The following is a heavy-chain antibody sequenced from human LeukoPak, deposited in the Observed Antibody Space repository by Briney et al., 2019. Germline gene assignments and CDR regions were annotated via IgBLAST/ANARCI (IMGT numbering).Heavy chain of an antibody. CDR1: GYTLTELS. CDR2: IIPIFGTA. CDR3: AGHYYDSSGPYGGFDY. Sequence: ASVKVSCKVSGYTLTELSMHWVRQAPGQGLEWMGGIIPIFGTANYAQKFQGRVTITADESTSTAYMELSSLRSEDTAVYYCAGHYYDSSGPYGGFDYWGQGTLVTVSS. D-gene: IGHD3-22*01. V-gene: IGHV1-69*13. J-gene: IGHJ4*02.